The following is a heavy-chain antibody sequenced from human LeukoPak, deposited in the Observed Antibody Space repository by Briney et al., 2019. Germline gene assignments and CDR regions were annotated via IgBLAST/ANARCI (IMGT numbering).Heavy chain of an antibody. V-gene: IGHV1-2*06. D-gene: IGHD5-24*01. J-gene: IGHJ4*02. CDR2: INPNTGDT. CDR1: GYSFTGQY. Sequence: ASVKVSCKASGYSFTGQYMHWVRQAPGQGLEWMGRINPNTGDTNSAQEFQGRVTVTRDTSISTVYMELSRLRSDDTAVYFCAREMARKYYFDYWGQGTVVTVSS. CDR3: AREMARKYYFDY.